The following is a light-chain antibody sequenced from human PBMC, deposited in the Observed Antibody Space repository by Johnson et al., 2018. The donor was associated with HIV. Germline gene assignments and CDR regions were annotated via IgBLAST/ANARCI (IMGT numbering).Light chain of an antibody. Sequence: QSVLTQPPSVSAAPGQKVTISCSGSSSNIGNNYVSWYQQLPGTAPKLLIYDNDKRPSGIPDRFSASKSGSSATLGITGLQPGDEADYYCAPWDTSLSAYVFGPGTKVTIL. CDR1: SSNIGNNY. CDR2: DND. V-gene: IGLV1-51*01. J-gene: IGLJ1*01. CDR3: APWDTSLSAYV.